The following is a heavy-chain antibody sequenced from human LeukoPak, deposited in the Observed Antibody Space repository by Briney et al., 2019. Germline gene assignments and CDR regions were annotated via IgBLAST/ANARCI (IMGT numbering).Heavy chain of an antibody. J-gene: IGHJ6*02. Sequence: GGSLRLSCAASGFTFSSYWMSWVRQAPGKGLEWVSYISSSSSTIYYADSVKGRFTISRDNAKNSLYLQMNSLRAEDTAVYYCARVPRVVPAAIGYYYGMDVWGQGTTVTVSS. D-gene: IGHD2-2*01. V-gene: IGHV3-48*04. CDR1: GFTFSSYW. CDR3: ARVPRVVPAAIGYYYGMDV. CDR2: ISSSSSTI.